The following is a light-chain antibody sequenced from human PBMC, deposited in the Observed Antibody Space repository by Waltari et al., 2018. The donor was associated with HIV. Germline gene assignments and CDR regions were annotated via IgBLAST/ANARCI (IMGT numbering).Light chain of an antibody. Sequence: SLLTQPPSVSGAPGQRVNISCSGGPSNIGGNSVNWYRQLPGTAPILLIYNNGQRPSSGPVRFSGSKSATSASLVISGLQSDDEADYYCATWDDTMSVVFGGGTRLTVL. V-gene: IGLV1-44*01. CDR1: PSNIGGNS. CDR3: ATWDDTMSVV. CDR2: NNG. J-gene: IGLJ2*01.